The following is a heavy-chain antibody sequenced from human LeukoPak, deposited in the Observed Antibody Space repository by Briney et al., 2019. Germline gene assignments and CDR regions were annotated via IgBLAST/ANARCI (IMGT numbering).Heavy chain of an antibody. CDR3: ARRSSGWSFNY. Sequence: GESLKISCKGSGYSFTSYWIGWVRQMPGKDLEWVGIIYPSVSDTRYSPSFQGQVTISADKSISTAYLQWSSLKASDTAMYYCARRSSGWSFNYWGQGALVTVSS. D-gene: IGHD6-19*01. J-gene: IGHJ4*02. CDR2: IYPSVSDT. CDR1: GYSFTSYW. V-gene: IGHV5-51*01.